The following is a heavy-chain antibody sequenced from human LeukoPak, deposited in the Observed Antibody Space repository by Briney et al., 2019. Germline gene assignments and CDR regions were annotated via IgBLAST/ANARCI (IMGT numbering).Heavy chain of an antibody. CDR2: INQDGSEK. V-gene: IGHV3-7*01. CDR3: ATLLSGYDWAFDY. Sequence: GSLRLSCAASGFTFSSYWMSWVRQAPGKGLEWVANINQDGSEKYYVDSVKGRFTISRDNAKNSLHLQMNSLRAEDTAVYYCATLLSGYDWAFDYWGQGTLVTVSS. D-gene: IGHD5-12*01. J-gene: IGHJ4*02. CDR1: GFTFSSYW.